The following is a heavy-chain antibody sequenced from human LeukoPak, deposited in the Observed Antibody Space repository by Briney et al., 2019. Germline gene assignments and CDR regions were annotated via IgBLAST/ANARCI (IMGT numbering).Heavy chain of an antibody. J-gene: IGHJ6*03. Sequence: GGSLRLSCAASGFTFSSYWMSWVRQAPGKGLEWVSSISSTGTYLYYADSVKGRFTISRDNAKNSLYLQMNSLRVEDAALYYCAKDIGRVDTASTYMDVWGKGTTVTISS. CDR3: AKDIGRVDTASTYMDV. CDR1: GFTFSSYW. D-gene: IGHD5-18*01. CDR2: ISSTGTYL. V-gene: IGHV3-21*04.